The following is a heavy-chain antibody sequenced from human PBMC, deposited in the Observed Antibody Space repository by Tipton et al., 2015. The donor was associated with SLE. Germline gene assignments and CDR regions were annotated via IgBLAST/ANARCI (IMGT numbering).Heavy chain of an antibody. V-gene: IGHV4-39*01. J-gene: IGHJ4*02. CDR3: ARLETGTTSNFDY. CDR1: GGSISSSSYY. CDR2: IYYSGST. D-gene: IGHD1-1*01. Sequence: LRLSCTVSGGSISSSSYYWGWIRQPPGKGLEGIGGIYYSGSTYYNPSLKSRVTISVDTSKNQFSLKLSSVTAADTAVYYCARLETGTTSNFDYRGQGTLVTVSS.